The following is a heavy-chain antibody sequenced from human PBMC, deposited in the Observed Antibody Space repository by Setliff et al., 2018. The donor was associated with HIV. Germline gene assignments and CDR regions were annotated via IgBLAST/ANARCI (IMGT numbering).Heavy chain of an antibody. CDR2: IYHAGNT. V-gene: IGHV4-38-2*02. D-gene: IGHD3-16*01. Sequence: SETLSLTCTVTGYSISSGYYWAWIRQPPGKGLEWIGYIYHAGNTYYNPSLKSRVTISVDTSKNQISLRLNSLTAADTALYYCARGTSLNVVPDTFDIWGQGTMVTVSS. CDR3: ARGTSLNVVPDTFDI. CDR1: GYSISSGYY. J-gene: IGHJ3*02.